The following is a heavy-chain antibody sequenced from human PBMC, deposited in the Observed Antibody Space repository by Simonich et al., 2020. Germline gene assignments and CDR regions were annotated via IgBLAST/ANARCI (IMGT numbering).Heavy chain of an antibody. CDR1: GYSIRSVYY. CDR2: IYHSGST. J-gene: IGHJ4*02. CDR3: ANNKGWD. D-gene: IGHD1-26*01. V-gene: IGHV4-38-2*01. Sequence: QVQLQESGPGLVKPSETLSLTCAVSGYSIRSVYYWGWIRQPQGKGLEWIGSIYHSGSTYYNPSLKSRVTISVDTSKNQFSLKLSSVTAADTAVYYCANNKGWDWGQGTLVTVSS.